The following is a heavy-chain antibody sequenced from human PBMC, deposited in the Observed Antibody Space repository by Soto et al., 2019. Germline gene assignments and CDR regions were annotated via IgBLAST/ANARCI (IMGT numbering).Heavy chain of an antibody. D-gene: IGHD6-13*01. CDR1: GFTFSSYG. CDR3: AKEVDGIAAAGIEYYYYYGMDV. V-gene: IGHV3-30*18. Sequence: QVQLVESGGGVVQPGRSLRLSCAASGFTFSSYGMHWVRQAPGKGLEWVAVISNDGSNKYYADSVKGRFTISRDNSKNTLYLQMNSLRAEDTAVYYCAKEVDGIAAAGIEYYYYYGMDVWGQGTTVTVSS. CDR2: ISNDGSNK. J-gene: IGHJ6*02.